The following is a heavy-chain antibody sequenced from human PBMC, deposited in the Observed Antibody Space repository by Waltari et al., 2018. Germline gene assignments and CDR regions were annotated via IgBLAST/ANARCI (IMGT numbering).Heavy chain of an antibody. CDR3: ASDRGRGLYLDS. V-gene: IGHV4-4*02. CDR1: GDPLYNNYW. J-gene: IGHJ4*02. D-gene: IGHD2-15*01. CDR2: ILPTGAT. Sequence: QVQLQESGPSLVKPSGTLSLTCTVSGDPLYNNYWWGWVRQPPGKGLEWIGQILPTGATNYNPSLESRVTISIDTSKNQVSLKVTSASAADTAVYYCASDRGRGLYLDSWGQGTLVTVSP.